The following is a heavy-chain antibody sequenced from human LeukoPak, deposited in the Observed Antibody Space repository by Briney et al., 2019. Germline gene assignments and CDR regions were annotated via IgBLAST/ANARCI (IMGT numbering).Heavy chain of an antibody. CDR1: GGSISSGGYY. V-gene: IGHV4-31*03. CDR3: ARVIPGAFDI. CDR2: IYYSGST. Sequence: SETLSLTCTVSGGSISSGGYYWSWIRQHPGKGLEWIGYIYYSGSTYYNPSLKSRVTISVDTSKNQFSLKLNSVTAADTAVYYSARVIPGAFDIWGQGTMVTVSS. J-gene: IGHJ3*02.